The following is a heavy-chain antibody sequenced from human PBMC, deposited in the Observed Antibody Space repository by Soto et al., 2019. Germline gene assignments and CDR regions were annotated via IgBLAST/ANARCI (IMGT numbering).Heavy chain of an antibody. V-gene: IGHV3-15*07. D-gene: IGHD2-21*01. CDR2: LKIKSGGSTP. CDR3: STVSCFALNLDLFDY. J-gene: IGHJ5*01. CDR1: GLTLTTAW. Sequence: GGDLRLPCRASGLTLTTAWINWVRQAPGKGLDLVFRLKIKSGGSTPDFAAPVRGIFAISRDDSKSIVYLQMNSLKTDDTALYYCSTVSCFALNLDLFDYWGLGTLVTVSS.